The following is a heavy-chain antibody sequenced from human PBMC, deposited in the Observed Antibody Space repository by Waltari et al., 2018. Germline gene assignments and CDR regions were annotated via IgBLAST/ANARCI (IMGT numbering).Heavy chain of an antibody. CDR3: ARHNTRYSSSWYVSYFDL. CDR2: IYYSGST. CDR1: GGSISSSSYY. D-gene: IGHD6-13*01. V-gene: IGHV4-39*01. J-gene: IGHJ2*01. Sequence: QLQLQESGPGLVKPSETLSLTCTVSGGSISSSSYYGGWVRQPPGKGLEWIGSIYYSGSTYYNPSLKSRVTISVDTSKNQFSLKLSSVTAADTAVYYCARHNTRYSSSWYVSYFDLWGRGTLVTVSS.